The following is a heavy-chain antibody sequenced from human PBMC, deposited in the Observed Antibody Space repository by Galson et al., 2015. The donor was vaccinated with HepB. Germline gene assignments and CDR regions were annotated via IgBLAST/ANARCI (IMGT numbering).Heavy chain of an antibody. V-gene: IGHV3-15*01. CDR3: ATNLQLADAFVV. CDR2: IKSEIDGGTI. D-gene: IGHD1-1*01. J-gene: IGHJ3*01. Sequence: SLRLSCAASGFTFTDASMSWVRQAPGKGLEWVGRIKSEIDGGTIDYAAPVKARLTISRDDSKNTLYLQMDSLKTDDTAVYYCATNLQLADAFVVWGQGTTVTVSS. CDR1: GFTFTDAS.